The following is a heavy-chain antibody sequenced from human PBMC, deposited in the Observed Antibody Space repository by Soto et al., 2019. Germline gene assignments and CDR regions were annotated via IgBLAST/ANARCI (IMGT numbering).Heavy chain of an antibody. CDR3: AGDPGIRHCMIV. V-gene: IGHV3-66*01. J-gene: IGHJ6*02. D-gene: IGHD3-3*02. CDR1: GFTVSRDY. CDR2: IYTGGET. Sequence: EEQVVESGGDLVQPGGSLTLSCAASGFTVSRDYMNWVRQAPGKGLEWVSVIYTGGETFHADYVGGRFTISRDHSTITVNLQRNSPRVEDMSAYYCAGDPGIRHCMIVWGQGTTVTVSS.